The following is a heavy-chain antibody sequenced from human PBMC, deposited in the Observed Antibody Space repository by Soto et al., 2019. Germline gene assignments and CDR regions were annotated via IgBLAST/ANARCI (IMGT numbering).Heavy chain of an antibody. CDR3: TRDASRDSSARGWFDP. CDR1: GFTFRSFT. J-gene: IGHJ5*02. D-gene: IGHD6-13*01. CDR2: ISSNSAYI. V-gene: IGHV3-21*01. Sequence: PGGSLRLSCAASGFTFRSFTMNLFRQSPFKWLEWVSTISSNSAYIYYTDALRGRFTISRDNAKNSLHLQMNSLRAEDTAVYYCTRDASRDSSARGWFDPWGPGTLVTVSS.